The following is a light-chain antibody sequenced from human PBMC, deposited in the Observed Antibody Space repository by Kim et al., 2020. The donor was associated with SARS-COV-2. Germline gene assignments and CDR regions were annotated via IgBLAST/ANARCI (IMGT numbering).Light chain of an antibody. J-gene: IGLJ3*02. Sequence: SYELTQPLSVSVALGQTARVTCGGNNIGSKNVHWYRQKPGRAPGLVIYRDSNRPSGIPERFSGSNSGNTATLTISRAQDGEEADYYCRGWASRTAVLGGG. CDR3: RGWASRTAV. CDR2: RDS. V-gene: IGLV3-9*01. CDR1: NIGSKN.